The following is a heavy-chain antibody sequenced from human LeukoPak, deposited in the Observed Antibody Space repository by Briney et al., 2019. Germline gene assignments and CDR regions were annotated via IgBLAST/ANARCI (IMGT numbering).Heavy chain of an antibody. Sequence: SETLPLTCAVYGGSFSGCYWSWIRQPPGKGLEWIGEINHSGSTNYNPSLKSRVTISVDTSKNQFSLKLSSVTAADTAVYYCARDRTEQWLVKGYYFDYWGQGTLVTVSS. CDR3: ARDRTEQWLVKGYYFDY. V-gene: IGHV4-34*01. J-gene: IGHJ4*02. CDR2: INHSGST. CDR1: GGSFSGCY. D-gene: IGHD6-19*01.